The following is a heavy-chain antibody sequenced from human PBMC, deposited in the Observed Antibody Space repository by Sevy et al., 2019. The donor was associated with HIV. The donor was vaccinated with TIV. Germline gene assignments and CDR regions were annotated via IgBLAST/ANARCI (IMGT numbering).Heavy chain of an antibody. J-gene: IGHJ5*02. D-gene: IGHD6-13*01. CDR2: IYDSGRT. CDR1: GGSISYYY. Sequence: SDTLSLTCTVSGGSISYYYWTWIRQPPGKGLEWIGYIYDSGRTNYNPSLKSRVTISVDTSKNQFSLKLSSVTAADTAVYYCAREGFTSSSFGWFDPWGQGTLVTVSS. V-gene: IGHV4-59*13. CDR3: AREGFTSSSFGWFDP.